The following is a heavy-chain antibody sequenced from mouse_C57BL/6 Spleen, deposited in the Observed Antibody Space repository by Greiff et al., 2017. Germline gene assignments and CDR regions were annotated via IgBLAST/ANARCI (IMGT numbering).Heavy chain of an antibody. CDR1: GYTFTDYY. Sequence: VQLQQSGPELVKPGASVKISCKASGYTFTDYYMNWVKQSHGKSLEWIGDINPNNGGTSYNQKFKGKATLTVDKSSSTAYMELRSLTSEDSAVYYCARDLYYGSSYGYFDVWGTGTTVTGSS. CDR2: INPNNGGT. J-gene: IGHJ1*03. D-gene: IGHD1-1*01. V-gene: IGHV1-26*01. CDR3: ARDLYYGSSYGYFDV.